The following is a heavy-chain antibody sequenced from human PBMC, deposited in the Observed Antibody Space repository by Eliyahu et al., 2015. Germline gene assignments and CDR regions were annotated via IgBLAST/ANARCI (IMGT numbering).Heavy chain of an antibody. CDR1: GFTFSSYA. CDR2: IVGGGGNT. V-gene: IGHV3-23*01. CDR3: AKGRYTPYYYYYMDV. J-gene: IGHJ6*03. D-gene: IGHD1-1*01. Sequence: EVQLLESGGGXVQPGGSLRLSCXASGFTFSSYAMXWVRQAPGKGLEWVSAIVGGGGNTFYADSVKGRFTISRDNSEKTLYLQMNSLRAEDTAVYYCAKGRYTPYYYYYMDVWGKRDHGHRLL.